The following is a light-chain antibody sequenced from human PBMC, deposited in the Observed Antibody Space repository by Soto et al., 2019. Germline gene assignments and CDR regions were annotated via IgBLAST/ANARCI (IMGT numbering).Light chain of an antibody. V-gene: IGKV3-20*01. CDR1: HSLTKPY. J-gene: IGKJ5*01. CDR2: DIS. CDR3: QQYGSSEII. Sequence: VLTQTQGTLSLSPGDTARLLCIVRHSLTKPYLAWYQQKPGQAPRFLIYDISSRATGIPDRFSGSVSGTDFTLTITRLEPGDFAVFYCQQYGSSEIIFGQGTRLEIK.